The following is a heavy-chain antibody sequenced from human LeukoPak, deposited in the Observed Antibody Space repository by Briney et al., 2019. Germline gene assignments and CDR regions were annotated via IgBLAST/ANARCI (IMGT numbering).Heavy chain of an antibody. CDR2: IRNDGSNK. V-gene: IGHV3-30*02. D-gene: IGHD3-10*01. Sequence: GGSLRLSCAASGFTFSSYGMHWVRQAPGKGLEWVAFIRNDGSNKYYVDSVKGRFTISRDSSKNTLYLQMNSLRTEDTAVYYCAKDYSKTSYYGSGTYYRPNWFDPWGQGTLVTVSS. J-gene: IGHJ5*02. CDR1: GFTFSSYG. CDR3: AKDYSKTSYYGSGTYYRPNWFDP.